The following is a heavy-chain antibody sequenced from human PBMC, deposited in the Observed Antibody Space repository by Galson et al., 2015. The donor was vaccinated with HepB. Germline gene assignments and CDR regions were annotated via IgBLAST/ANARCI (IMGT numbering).Heavy chain of an antibody. CDR2: ISSSSSTI. D-gene: IGHD3-9*01. Sequence: SLRLSCAASGFTFSSYSMNWVRQAPGKGLEWVSYISSSSSTIYYADSVKGRFTISRDNAKNSLYLQMNSLRDEDTAVYYCARGLEPDDILTGYSSDAFDIWGQGTMVTVSS. CDR3: ARGLEPDDILTGYSSDAFDI. CDR1: GFTFSSYS. V-gene: IGHV3-48*02. J-gene: IGHJ3*02.